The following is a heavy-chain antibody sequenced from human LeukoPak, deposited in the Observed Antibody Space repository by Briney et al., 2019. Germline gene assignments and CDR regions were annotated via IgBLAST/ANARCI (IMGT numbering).Heavy chain of an antibody. CDR3: ARDEAAAGLDAFDI. D-gene: IGHD6-13*01. CDR2: INPSGGST. CDR1: GYTFTSYG. Sequence: ASVKVSCKASGYTFTSYGISWVRQAPGQGLEWMGIINPSGGSTSYAQKFQGRVTMTRDTSTSTVYMELSSLRSEDTAVYYCARDEAAAGLDAFDIWGQGTMVTVSS. V-gene: IGHV1-46*01. J-gene: IGHJ3*02.